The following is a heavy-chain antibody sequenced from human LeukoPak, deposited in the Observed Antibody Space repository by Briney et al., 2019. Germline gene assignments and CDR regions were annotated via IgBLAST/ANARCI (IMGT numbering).Heavy chain of an antibody. J-gene: IGHJ5*02. Sequence: PGGSLRLSCAASGFPFSGYWMHWVRQAPGKGLVWVLRIDDDGAGTTYADSVKGRFTISRDNAKNTLYLQMNSLRVEDTAVYYCARSASSYDAWGQGTLVTVSS. V-gene: IGHV3-74*01. CDR3: ARSASSYDA. CDR2: IDDDGAGT. D-gene: IGHD5-12*01. CDR1: GFPFSGYW.